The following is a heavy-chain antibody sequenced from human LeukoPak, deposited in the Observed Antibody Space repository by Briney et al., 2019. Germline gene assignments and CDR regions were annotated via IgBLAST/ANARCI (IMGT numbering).Heavy chain of an antibody. CDR2: IDYSGST. CDR1: LGSMSHYY. CDR3: ARGALGYCSGGNCYGNWFDP. Sequence: SETLSLTWTFSLGSMSHYYWSWIRQPPGKGLEWIGYIDYSGSTNYNPSLKSRLTISLDTSKNQFSLKLTSVTPADTAVYYCARGALGYCSGGNCYGNWFDPWGQGTLVTVSS. J-gene: IGHJ5*02. V-gene: IGHV4-59*01. D-gene: IGHD2-15*01.